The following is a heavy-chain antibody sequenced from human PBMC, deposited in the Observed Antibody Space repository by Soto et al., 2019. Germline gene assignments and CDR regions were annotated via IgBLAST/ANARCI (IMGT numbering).Heavy chain of an antibody. CDR1: GGTFSSYA. D-gene: IGHD6-13*01. CDR3: ARDLYKGIAAAGPISYYYYGMDV. V-gene: IGHV1-69*13. Sequence: GASVKVSCKASGGTFSSYAMSWVRQAPGQGLEWMGGIIPIFGTANYAQKFQGRVTITADESTSTAYMELSSLRSEDTAVYYCARDLYKGIAAAGPISYYYYGMDVWGQGTTVTVSS. CDR2: IIPIFGTA. J-gene: IGHJ6*02.